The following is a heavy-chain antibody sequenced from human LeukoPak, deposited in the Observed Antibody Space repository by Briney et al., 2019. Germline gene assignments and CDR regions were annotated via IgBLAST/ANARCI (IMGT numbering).Heavy chain of an antibody. V-gene: IGHV4-38-2*01. D-gene: IGHD3-16*01. CDR2: IYHSGST. CDR3: VGGPDAFDI. J-gene: IGHJ3*02. CDR1: GYSISSGYY. Sequence: SETLSLTCAVSGYSISSGYYWGWIRQPPGKGLEWIGSIYHSGSTYYNPSLKSRVTISLDTSKNQFSLKLSSVTAADTAVYYCVGGPDAFDIWGQGTMVAVSS.